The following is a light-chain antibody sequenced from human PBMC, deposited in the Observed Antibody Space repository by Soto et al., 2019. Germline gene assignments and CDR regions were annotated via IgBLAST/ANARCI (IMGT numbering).Light chain of an antibody. CDR1: QSISSY. V-gene: IGKV1-39*01. CDR3: LQSYSTPLT. Sequence: DIQMTQSPSSLSASVGDRVSIACLASQSISSYLNWYQQKPGKAPKLLIYAASSLQSGVPSRFSGSGSGTDFTLTISTLQPEDFATYYCLQSYSTPLTFGGGTKVEIK. J-gene: IGKJ4*01. CDR2: AAS.